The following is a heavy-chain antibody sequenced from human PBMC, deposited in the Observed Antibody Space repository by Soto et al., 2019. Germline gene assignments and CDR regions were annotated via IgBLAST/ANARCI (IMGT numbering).Heavy chain of an antibody. J-gene: IGHJ2*01. V-gene: IGHV4-4*07. Sequence: SETQSLTCSISGDSIGNSYWSWIRQPAGKGLESLGRLSASGRTNYSPSLQSRVTMSLDRSKNRFSLRLTSVSAADTAVYFCARGMGRYFDIWGRGTLVTVSS. CDR2: LSASGRT. D-gene: IGHD2-8*01. CDR1: GDSIGNSY. CDR3: ARGMGRYFDI.